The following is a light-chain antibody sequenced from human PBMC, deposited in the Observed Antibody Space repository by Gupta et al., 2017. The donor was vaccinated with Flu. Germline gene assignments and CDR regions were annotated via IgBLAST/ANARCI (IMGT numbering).Light chain of an antibody. CDR3: SSYTSSSTRVV. CDR2: EVS. CDR1: SSDVGGYNY. J-gene: IGLJ2*01. Sequence: QSALTQPASVSGSPGQSTTIACPGTSSDVGGYNYVSWYQQHPGKAPKLMIYEVSNRPSGVSNRFSGSKSGNTASLTISGLQAEDEADYYCSSYTSSSTRVVFGGGTKLTVL. V-gene: IGLV2-14*01.